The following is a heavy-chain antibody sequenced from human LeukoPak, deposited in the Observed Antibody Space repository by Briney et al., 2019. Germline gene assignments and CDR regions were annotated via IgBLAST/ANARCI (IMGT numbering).Heavy chain of an antibody. CDR1: GVSISSSNSY. Sequence: SQTLSLTCTVSGVSISSSNSYWGWIRQPPGKGLEWIGSIYYSGSTYYNPSLKSRVTISVDTSKNQFSLKLSSVTAADTAVYYCARDVRVSRYNWFDPWGQGTLVTVSS. D-gene: IGHD6-6*01. CDR2: IYYSGST. CDR3: ARDVRVSRYNWFDP. V-gene: IGHV4-39*07. J-gene: IGHJ5*02.